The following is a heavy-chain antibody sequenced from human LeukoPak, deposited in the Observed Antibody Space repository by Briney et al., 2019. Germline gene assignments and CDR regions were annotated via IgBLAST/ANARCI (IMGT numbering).Heavy chain of an antibody. J-gene: IGHJ1*01. D-gene: IGHD2-15*01. V-gene: IGHV4-4*09. CDR2: IYDSGIT. CDR1: GDSVTSGY. Sequence: PSETLSVTCTVSGDSVTSGYWSWIRQPPGKRLEWIGYIYDSGITDYNPSLKSRLTISVDTSNNQFSLNLSSVTAADTAVYYCAGRGHRYSRDWGQGILVTVSS. CDR3: AGRGHRYSRD.